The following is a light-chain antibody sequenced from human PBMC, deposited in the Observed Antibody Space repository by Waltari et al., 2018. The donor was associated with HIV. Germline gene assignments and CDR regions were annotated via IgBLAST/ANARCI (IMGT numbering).Light chain of an antibody. CDR1: SNDVGPYDY. V-gene: IGLV2-8*01. CDR3: TSYAGSDNLML. Sequence: QSALTQPPTASGSPGQSVTISCSGTSNDVGPYDYVSWYQQHPDKAPRLIIYEVYKRPSGVPDRFSGSKTGNTTSLTVSALQAEDDADYYCTSYAGSDNLMLFGGGTKVTVL. CDR2: EVY. J-gene: IGLJ2*01.